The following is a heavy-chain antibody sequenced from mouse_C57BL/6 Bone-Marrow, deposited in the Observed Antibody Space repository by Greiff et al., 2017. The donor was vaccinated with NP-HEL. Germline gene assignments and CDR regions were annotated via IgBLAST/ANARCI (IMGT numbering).Heavy chain of an antibody. CDR3: ARAPPYYYGSSYWYFDV. CDR2: SRNKANDYTT. CDR1: GFTFSDFY. D-gene: IGHD1-1*01. J-gene: IGHJ1*03. V-gene: IGHV7-1*01. Sequence: EVNVVESGGGLVQSGRSLRLSCATSGFTFSDFYMEWVRQAPGKGLEWIAASRNKANDYTTEYSASVKGRFIVSRDTSQSILYLQMNALRAEDTAIYYCARAPPYYYGSSYWYFDVWGTGTTVTVSS.